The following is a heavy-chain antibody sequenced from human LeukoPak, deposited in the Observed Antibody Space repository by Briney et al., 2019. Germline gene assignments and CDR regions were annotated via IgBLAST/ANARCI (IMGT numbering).Heavy chain of an antibody. Sequence: PSETLSLTCTVSGGSISSYYWSWIRQPPGKGLEWIGRIYTSGSTNYNPSLKRRVKMSVDTSKNQFSLKLSSGTAADTAVYYCASSNWFGPWGQGKLVTVSS. V-gene: IGHV4-4*07. CDR3: ASSNWFGP. CDR1: GGSISSYY. CDR2: IYTSGST. J-gene: IGHJ5*02.